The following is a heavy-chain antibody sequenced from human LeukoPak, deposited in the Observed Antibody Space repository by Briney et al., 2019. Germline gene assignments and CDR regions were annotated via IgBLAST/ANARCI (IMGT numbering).Heavy chain of an antibody. Sequence: GGSLRLSCAASGFTFSSYAMHWVRQAPGKGLEWVAVISYDGSNKYYADSVKGRFTISRDNSKNTLYLQMNSLRAEDTAVYYCARDDGITIFGVVIMGIDYWGQGTLVTVSS. V-gene: IGHV3-30*01. J-gene: IGHJ4*02. CDR2: ISYDGSNK. CDR3: ARDDGITIFGVVIMGIDY. D-gene: IGHD3-3*01. CDR1: GFTFSSYA.